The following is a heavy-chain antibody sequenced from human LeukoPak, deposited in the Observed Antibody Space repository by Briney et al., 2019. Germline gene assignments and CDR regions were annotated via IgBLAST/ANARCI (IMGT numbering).Heavy chain of an antibody. Sequence: SQTLSLTXTVSGGSISSGDYYWSWIRQPPGKGLEWIGYIYYSGSTYYNPSLKSRVTISVDTSKNQFSLKLSSVTAADTAVYYCARAGLGRFLRILDYWGQGTLVTVSS. CDR3: ARAGLGRFLRILDY. J-gene: IGHJ4*02. CDR2: IYYSGST. D-gene: IGHD3-16*01. V-gene: IGHV4-30-4*08. CDR1: GGSISSGDYY.